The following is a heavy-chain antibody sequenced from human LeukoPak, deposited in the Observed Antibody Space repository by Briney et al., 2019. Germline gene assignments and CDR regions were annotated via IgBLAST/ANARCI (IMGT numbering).Heavy chain of an antibody. CDR2: INTGNGDT. CDR1: GYTFTTYA. V-gene: IGHV1-3*04. CDR3: ARDLGSGSLHY. Sequence: GASVKVSCKASGYTFTTYAIHWMRQAPGQRLEWLGWINTGNGDTRYSQTFQGRVTITRDTSASTAYMELSSLRPEDTAVYYCARDLGSGSLHYWGQGTLVTVSS. D-gene: IGHD1-26*01. J-gene: IGHJ4*02.